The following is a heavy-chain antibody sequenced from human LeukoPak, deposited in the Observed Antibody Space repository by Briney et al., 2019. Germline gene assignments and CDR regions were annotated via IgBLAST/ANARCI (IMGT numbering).Heavy chain of an antibody. D-gene: IGHD6-13*01. V-gene: IGHV6-1*01. Sequence: SQTLSLTCAISGDSVSSNSAAWNWIRQSPSRGLEWLGMTYYRSKWHNDYAVSVKSRITINPDTSKNQFSLQLNSVTPEDTAVYYCARELRTYIAAAVRHYYYGMDVWGQGTTVTVSS. CDR2: TYYRSKWHN. J-gene: IGHJ6*02. CDR1: GDSVSSNSAA. CDR3: ARELRTYIAAAVRHYYYGMDV.